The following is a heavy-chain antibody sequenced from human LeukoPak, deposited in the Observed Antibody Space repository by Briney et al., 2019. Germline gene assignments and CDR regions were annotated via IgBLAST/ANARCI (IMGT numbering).Heavy chain of an antibody. V-gene: IGHV4-34*01. Sequence: SETLSLTCAVYGGSFSGYYWSWIRQPPGKGLEWIGEINHSGSTNYNPSLKSRVTISVDTSKNQFSLKLSSVTAADTAVYYCARGSGHPLSVAPTESLLTRHYYGMDVWGQGTTVTVSS. CDR1: GGSFSGYY. CDR3: ARGSGHPLSVAPTESLLTRHYYGMDV. D-gene: IGHD5-12*01. J-gene: IGHJ6*02. CDR2: INHSGST.